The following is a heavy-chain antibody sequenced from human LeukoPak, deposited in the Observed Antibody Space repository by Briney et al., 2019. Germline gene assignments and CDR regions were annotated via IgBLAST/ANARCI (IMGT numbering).Heavy chain of an antibody. CDR1: GFTFSSFA. D-gene: IGHD2-2*01. CDR3: AKDRSCTGSSCNVGS. Sequence: GGSLRLPCAASGFTFSSFAMSWVRQAPGKGLEWVSAISGSGGSTYYADSVKGRFTISRDNSKNPLFLQMNSLRAEDTAVYYCAKDRSCTGSSCNVGSWGQGTMVTVSS. V-gene: IGHV3-23*01. CDR2: ISGSGGST. J-gene: IGHJ3*01.